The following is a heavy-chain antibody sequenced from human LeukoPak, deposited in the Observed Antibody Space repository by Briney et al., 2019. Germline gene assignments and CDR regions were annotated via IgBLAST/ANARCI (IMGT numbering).Heavy chain of an antibody. CDR3: AKDHYVSGRYDAFDI. CDR1: GFTFSSYS. V-gene: IGHV3-74*03. D-gene: IGHD3-10*01. CDR2: ISPDGSTT. Sequence: GGSLRLSCAASGFTFSSYSMNWVRQAPGKGLEWVSRISPDGSTTLYADSVKGRFTISRDNAKKTLYLQMNSLRAEDTAVYYCAKDHYVSGRYDAFDIWGQGTMVTVSS. J-gene: IGHJ3*02.